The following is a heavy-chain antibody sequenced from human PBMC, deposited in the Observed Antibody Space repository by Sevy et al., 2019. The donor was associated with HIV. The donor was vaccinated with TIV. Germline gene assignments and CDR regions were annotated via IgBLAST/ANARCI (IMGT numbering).Heavy chain of an antibody. CDR3: ARIVTGGSYVSGMDV. CDR2: LSYDGSNR. D-gene: IGHD2-21*02. J-gene: IGHJ6*02. CDR1: GFMFSNYA. V-gene: IGHV3-30-3*01. Sequence: GGSLRLSCATSGFMFSNYAMHWVRQAPGKGLEWVALLSYDGSNRYYADSVKGRFTISRDNSKYPLYVQMNSLKTEDTAVYYCARIVTGGSYVSGMDVWGQGTTVTVSS.